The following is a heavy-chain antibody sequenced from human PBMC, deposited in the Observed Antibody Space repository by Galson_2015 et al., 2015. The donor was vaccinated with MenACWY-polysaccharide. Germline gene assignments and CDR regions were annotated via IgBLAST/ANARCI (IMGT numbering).Heavy chain of an antibody. CDR3: ARDEIVVVPAAIQGLAPSYYYYGMDV. Sequence: TLSLTCTVSGGSISSSSYYWGWIRQLPGKGLEWIGSIYYSGSTYYNPSLKSRVTISVDTSKNQFSLKLSSVTAADTAVYYCARDEIVVVPAAIQGLAPSYYYYGMDVWGQGTTVTVSS. J-gene: IGHJ6*02. CDR1: GGSISSSSYY. D-gene: IGHD2-2*01. V-gene: IGHV4-39*07. CDR2: IYYSGST.